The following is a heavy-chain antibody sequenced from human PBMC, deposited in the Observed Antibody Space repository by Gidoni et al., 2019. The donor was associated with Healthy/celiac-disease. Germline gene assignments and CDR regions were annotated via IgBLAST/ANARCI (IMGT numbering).Heavy chain of an antibody. CDR1: GFTFDDYA. CDR2: ISWNSGSI. J-gene: IGHJ4*02. D-gene: IGHD6-19*01. V-gene: IGHV3-9*01. CDR3: AKVGKQWLGVYFDY. Sequence: EVQLVESGGGLVQPGRSLRLSCAASGFTFDDYAMHWVRQAPGKGLEWVSGISWNSGSIGYADSVKGRFTISRDNAKNSLYLQMNSLRAEDTALYYCAKVGKQWLGVYFDYWGQGTLVTVSS.